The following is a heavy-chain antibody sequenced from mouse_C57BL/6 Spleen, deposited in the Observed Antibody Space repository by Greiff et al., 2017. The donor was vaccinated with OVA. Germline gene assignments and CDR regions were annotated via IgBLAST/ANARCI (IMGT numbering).Heavy chain of an antibody. J-gene: IGHJ4*01. CDR3: ARGATVVATDYAMDY. Sequence: EVKLQESGGGLVKPGGSLKLSCAASGFTFSSYAMSWVRQTPEKRLEWVATISDGGSYTYYPDNVKGRFTISRDNAKNNLYLQMSHLKSEDTAMYYCARGATVVATDYAMDYWGQGTSVTVSS. CDR2: ISDGGSYT. D-gene: IGHD1-1*01. V-gene: IGHV5-4*03. CDR1: GFTFSSYA.